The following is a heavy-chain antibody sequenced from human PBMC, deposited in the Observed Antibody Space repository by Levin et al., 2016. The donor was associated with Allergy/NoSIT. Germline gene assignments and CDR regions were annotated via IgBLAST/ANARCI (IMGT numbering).Heavy chain of an antibody. CDR2: IKSKTDGGTT. V-gene: IGHV3-15*01. Sequence: WIRQPPGKGLEWVGRIKSKTDGGTTDYAAPVKGRFTISRDDSKNTLYLQMNSLKTEDTAVYYCTTRRLFYGETSSRDYWGQGTLVTVSS. D-gene: IGHD4-17*01. J-gene: IGHJ4*02. CDR3: TTRRLFYGETSSRDY.